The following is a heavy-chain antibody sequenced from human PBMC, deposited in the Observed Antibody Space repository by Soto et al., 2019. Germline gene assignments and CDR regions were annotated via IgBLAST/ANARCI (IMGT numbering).Heavy chain of an antibody. J-gene: IGHJ4*02. Sequence: VQLVESGGGVVQPGRSLRLSCAASGFTFSSYAMHWVRQAPGKGLEWVAVISYDGSNKYYADSVKGRFTISRDNSKNTLYLQMNSLRAEDTAVYYCAREQRWLQPDYWGQGTLVTVSS. CDR3: AREQRWLQPDY. D-gene: IGHD5-12*01. CDR2: ISYDGSNK. V-gene: IGHV3-30-3*01. CDR1: GFTFSSYA.